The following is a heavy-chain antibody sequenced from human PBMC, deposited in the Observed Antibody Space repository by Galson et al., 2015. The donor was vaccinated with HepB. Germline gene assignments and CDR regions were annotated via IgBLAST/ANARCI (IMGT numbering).Heavy chain of an antibody. CDR2: IKDKSEGETI. V-gene: IGHV3-15*01. Sequence: SLRLSCAASGFTFRTAWMSWVRQAPGKGLEWVGRIKDKSEGETINYASPVKGRFAISRYDSKYTLYLEMNNLKTEDTAVYYCTTVGNTVIYWGQGSLVTVAS. CDR1: GFTFRTAW. J-gene: IGHJ4*02. CDR3: TTVGNTVIY. D-gene: IGHD2-21*01.